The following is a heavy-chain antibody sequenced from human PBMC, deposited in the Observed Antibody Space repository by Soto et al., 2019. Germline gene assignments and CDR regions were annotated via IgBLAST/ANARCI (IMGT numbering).Heavy chain of an antibody. V-gene: IGHV3-21*01. Sequence: GGSLRLSCAASGFTFSSYSMNWVRQAPGKGLEWVSSISSSSSYIYYADSVKGRFTISRDNAKNSLYLQMNSLRAEDTAVYYCARDTNIVVVPAARSAFDIWGQGTMVTVSS. CDR1: GFTFSSYS. D-gene: IGHD2-2*01. CDR3: ARDTNIVVVPAARSAFDI. CDR2: ISSSSSYI. J-gene: IGHJ3*02.